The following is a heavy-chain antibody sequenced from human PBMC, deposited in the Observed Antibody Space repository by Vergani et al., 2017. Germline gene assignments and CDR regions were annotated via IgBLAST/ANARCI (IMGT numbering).Heavy chain of an antibody. D-gene: IGHD6-6*01. J-gene: IGHJ6*03. V-gene: IGHV1-2*02. CDR2: INPNSGGT. CDR3: ARRTEEYSSSSEMGDYYYYMDV. CDR1: GYTFTGYY. Sequence: QVQLVQSGAEVKKPGASVKVSCKASGYTFTGYYMHWVRQAPGQGLEWMGWINPNSGGTNYAQKFQGRVTMTRDTSRSTAYMELRSLRSDDTAVYYCARRTEEYSSSSEMGDYYYYMDVGGKGTTVTVSS.